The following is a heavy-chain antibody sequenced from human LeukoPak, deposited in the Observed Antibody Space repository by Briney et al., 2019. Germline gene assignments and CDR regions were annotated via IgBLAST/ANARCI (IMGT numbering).Heavy chain of an antibody. CDR2: MNPNSGRT. J-gene: IGHJ4*02. Sequence: VASVTVSCKASGYTFTSYDINWVRQATGQGLEWMGWMNPNSGRTGYAQKFQGRVTITRNTSISTAYMELSGLRSEDTAVYYCARGRSTGYPYYFEYWGQGTLVTVSS. V-gene: IGHV1-8*03. CDR3: ARGRSTGYPYYFEY. D-gene: IGHD5-12*01. CDR1: GYTFTSYD.